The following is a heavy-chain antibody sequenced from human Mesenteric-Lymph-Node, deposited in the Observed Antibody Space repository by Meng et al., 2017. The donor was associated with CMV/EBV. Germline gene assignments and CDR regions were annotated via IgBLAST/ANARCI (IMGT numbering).Heavy chain of an antibody. V-gene: IGHV3-30-3*01. D-gene: IGHD1-26*01. Sequence: GESLKISCAASGFTFSSYAMHWVRQAPGKGLEWVAVISYDGSNKYYADSVKGRFTISRDNSKNTLYLQMNSLRAEDTAVYYCASTMGDPYYYYGMDVWGQGTTVTVSS. CDR1: GFTFSSYA. J-gene: IGHJ6*02. CDR2: ISYDGSNK. CDR3: ASTMGDPYYYYGMDV.